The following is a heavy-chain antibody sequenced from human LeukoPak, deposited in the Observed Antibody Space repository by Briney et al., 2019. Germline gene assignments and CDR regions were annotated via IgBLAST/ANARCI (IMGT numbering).Heavy chain of an antibody. CDR1: VGTFSRYA. V-gene: IGHV1-69*06. Sequence: GSAVNVSCKASVGTFSRYAIIWVRQAPGQGLEWMGGIIPIFGTANYAQKFQGRVTMTRDTSTSTVYMELSSLRSEDTAVYYCARDRNCSGGRCYGRAFDIWGQGTMVTASS. CDR2: IIPIFGTA. CDR3: ARDRNCSGGRCYGRAFDI. D-gene: IGHD2-15*01. J-gene: IGHJ3*02.